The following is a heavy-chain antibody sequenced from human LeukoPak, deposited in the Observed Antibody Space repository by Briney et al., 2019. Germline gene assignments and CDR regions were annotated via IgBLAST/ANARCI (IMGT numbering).Heavy chain of an antibody. V-gene: IGHV3-21*01. CDR1: GFTLNGYS. CDR3: ARNRGDPSYFDY. J-gene: IGHJ4*02. Sequence: GGSLSLSCTASGFTLNGYSMTWVRQAPGKGLEWVSSISTSSSYIYYADSVKGRFTISRNNPKNSLYLQMNSLRAEDTAVYYCARNRGDPSYFDYWGQGTLVTVSS. D-gene: IGHD4-17*01. CDR2: ISTSSSYI.